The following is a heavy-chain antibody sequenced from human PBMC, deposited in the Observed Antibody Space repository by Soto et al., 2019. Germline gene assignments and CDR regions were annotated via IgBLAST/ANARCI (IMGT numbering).Heavy chain of an antibody. CDR2: TYYRSQWYN. CDR1: GDSVSSNSAA. J-gene: IGHJ4*02. D-gene: IGHD2-2*01. CDR3: ARSPPAAMANSRFDY. V-gene: IGHV6-1*01. Sequence: SQTLSLTCSNSGDSVSSNSAAWDWIRQSPSRGLEWPGRTYYRSQWYNYYAGSVKSPITINPDTSKNQFSLQLNSVTPEDTAVYYCARSPPAAMANSRFDYWGQGTLVTVSS.